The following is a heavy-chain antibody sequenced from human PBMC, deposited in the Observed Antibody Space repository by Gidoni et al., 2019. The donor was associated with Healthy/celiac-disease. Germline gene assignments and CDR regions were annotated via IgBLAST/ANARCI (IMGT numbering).Heavy chain of an antibody. CDR2: IYYSGST. V-gene: IGHV4-59*01. CDR3: ARRGNAPGWFDP. Sequence: QVQLQESGPGLVKPSETLSLTCTVSGGSISSYYWSWIRQPPGKGLEWIGYIYYSGSTNYNPSLKSRVTISVDTSKNQFSLKLSSVTAADTAVYYCARRGNAPGWFDPWGQGTLVTVSS. CDR1: GGSISSYY. D-gene: IGHD3-16*01. J-gene: IGHJ5*02.